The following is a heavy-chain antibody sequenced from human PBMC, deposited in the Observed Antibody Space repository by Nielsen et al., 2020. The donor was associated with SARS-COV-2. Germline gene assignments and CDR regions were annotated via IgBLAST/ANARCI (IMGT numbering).Heavy chain of an antibody. CDR1: GGSISSGDYY. V-gene: IGHV4-30-4*01. D-gene: IGHD2-15*01. J-gene: IGHJ4*02. CDR3: ARSYCSGGSCYSDY. CDR2: IYYSGST. Sequence: SETLSLTCTVSGGSISSGDYYWSWIRQPPGKGLEWIGYIYYSGSTYYNPSLKSRVTISVDTSKNQFSLKLSSVTAADTAVYYCARSYCSGGSCYSDYWGQGTLVTVSS.